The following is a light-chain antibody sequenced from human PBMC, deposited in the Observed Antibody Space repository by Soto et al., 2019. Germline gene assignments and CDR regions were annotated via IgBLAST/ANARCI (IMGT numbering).Light chain of an antibody. CDR1: SSDVGGYNY. CDR3: SSYTSSSTLYD. J-gene: IGLJ1*01. Sequence: QSALTQPASVSGSPGQSITIPCTGTSSDVGGYNYVSWYQQHPGKAPKLMIYEVSNRPSGVSNRFSGSKSGNTASLTISGLQAEDEADYYCSSYTSSSTLYDFGTGTKVTVL. CDR2: EVS. V-gene: IGLV2-14*01.